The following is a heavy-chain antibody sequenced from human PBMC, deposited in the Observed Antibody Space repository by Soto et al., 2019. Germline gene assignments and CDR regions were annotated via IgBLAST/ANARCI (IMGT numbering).Heavy chain of an antibody. CDR1: GFTFSSYS. CDR2: ISGSGRTT. D-gene: IGHD2-2*01. V-gene: IGHV3-23*01. CDR3: GKVQEWGRTRCNDWIDS. J-gene: IGHJ5*01. Sequence: EVQLLESGGNLIHPGGSLRLSCAAAGFTFSSYSMNWVRQAPGKGLEWVSIISGSGRTTSYADSVKGRFTISRDNSKNTLYLQMNSLRGEDTAIYYCGKVQEWGRTRCNDWIDSWGQGVLVTVSS.